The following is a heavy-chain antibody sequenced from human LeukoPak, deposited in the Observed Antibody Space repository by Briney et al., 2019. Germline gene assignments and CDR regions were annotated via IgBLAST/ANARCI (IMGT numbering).Heavy chain of an antibody. Sequence: ASVKVSCKASGGTFSSYAISWVRQAPGQGLEWMGGIIPIFGTANYAQKFQGRVTITADESTSTAYMELSSLRSEDTAVYYCATDRPRITMVRGVIMRGFDPWGQGTLVTVSS. J-gene: IGHJ5*02. CDR3: ATDRPRITMVRGVIMRGFDP. CDR2: IIPIFGTA. V-gene: IGHV1-69*13. CDR1: GGTFSSYA. D-gene: IGHD3-10*01.